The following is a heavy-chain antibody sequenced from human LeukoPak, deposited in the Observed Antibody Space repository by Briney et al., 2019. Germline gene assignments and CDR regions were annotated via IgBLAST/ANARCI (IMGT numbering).Heavy chain of an antibody. CDR3: ARGGDYGDLRYFDY. CDR1: GGSISSGGYY. Sequence: SETLSLTCTVSGGSISSGGYYWSWIRQHPGKGLEWIGYIYYSGSTNYNPSLKSRVTFSVDTSKNQFSLKLNSVTAADTAVYYCARGGDYGDLRYFDYWGLGTLVTVSS. CDR2: IYYSGST. V-gene: IGHV4-61*08. D-gene: IGHD4-17*01. J-gene: IGHJ4*02.